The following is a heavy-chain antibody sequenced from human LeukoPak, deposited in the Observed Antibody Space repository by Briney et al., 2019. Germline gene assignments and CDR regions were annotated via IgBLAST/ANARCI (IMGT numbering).Heavy chain of an antibody. CDR1: GFSIRTRGVG. V-gene: IGHV2-5*02. D-gene: IGHD3-16*01. CDR2: IYWDDDK. J-gene: IGHJ4*02. CDR3: VHSGGKFDY. Sequence: SGPTLVNPTQTLTLTCTCSGFSIRTRGVGVGWIRQPPGKALEWLALIYWDDDKRYSPSLKSRLTLTKDASKNQVVLTMTNMDPVDTATYYCVHSGGKFDYWGQGTLVTVSS.